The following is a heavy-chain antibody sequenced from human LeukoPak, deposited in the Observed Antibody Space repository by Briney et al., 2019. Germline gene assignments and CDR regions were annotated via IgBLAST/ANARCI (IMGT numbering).Heavy chain of an antibody. D-gene: IGHD2-15*01. CDR1: GYTFTSYA. CDR2: INAGNGNT. CDR3: ARGQVPPYCSGGSCYSGHSFDY. J-gene: IGHJ4*02. V-gene: IGHV1-3*03. Sequence: GASVKVSCKASGYTFTSYAMHWVRQAPGQRLEWMGWINAGNGNTKYSQEFQGRVTITRDTSASTAYMELSSLRSEDMAVYYCARGQVPPYCSGGSCYSGHSFDYWGQGTLVTVSS.